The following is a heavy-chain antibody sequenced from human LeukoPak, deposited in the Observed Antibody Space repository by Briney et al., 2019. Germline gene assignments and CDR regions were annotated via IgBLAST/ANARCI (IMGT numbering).Heavy chain of an antibody. Sequence: GGSLRLSYAASGFTFSDYYMSWIRQAPGKGLEWVSYISSSGSTIYYADSVKGRFTISRDNAKNSLYLQMNSLRAEDTAVYYCARRLSSGSYYGEYYWGQGTLVTVSS. V-gene: IGHV3-11*01. J-gene: IGHJ4*02. CDR1: GFTFSDYY. CDR3: ARRLSSGSYYGEYY. CDR2: ISSSGSTI. D-gene: IGHD1-26*01.